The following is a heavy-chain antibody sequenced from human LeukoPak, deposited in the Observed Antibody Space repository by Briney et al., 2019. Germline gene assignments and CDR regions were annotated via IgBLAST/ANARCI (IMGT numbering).Heavy chain of an antibody. CDR1: GFTFSRYW. D-gene: IGHD3-9*01. J-gene: IGHJ4*02. Sequence: GGSLRLSCVASGFTFSRYWMHWFRQAPGKGLVWVSRINSDGRSTNYAASVKGRFSISRDNAENTLYLQMNSLRVEDTAVYYCVRGADTGYSSDSWGQGTLVTVSS. V-gene: IGHV3-74*01. CDR2: INSDGRST. CDR3: VRGADTGYSSDS.